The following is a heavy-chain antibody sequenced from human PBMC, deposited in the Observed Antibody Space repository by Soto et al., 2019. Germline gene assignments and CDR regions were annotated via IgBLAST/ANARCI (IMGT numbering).Heavy chain of an antibody. V-gene: IGHV3-30-3*01. CDR3: ARDQRGSYSYYYYGMDV. CDR2: ISYDGSNK. Sequence: PGGSLRLSCAASGFTFSSYAMHWVRQAPGKGLEWVAVISYDGSNKYYADSVKGRFTISRDNSKNTLYLQMNSLRAEDTAVYYCARDQRGSYSYYYYGMDVWGQGTTVTVSS. CDR1: GFTFSSYA. J-gene: IGHJ6*02. D-gene: IGHD1-26*01.